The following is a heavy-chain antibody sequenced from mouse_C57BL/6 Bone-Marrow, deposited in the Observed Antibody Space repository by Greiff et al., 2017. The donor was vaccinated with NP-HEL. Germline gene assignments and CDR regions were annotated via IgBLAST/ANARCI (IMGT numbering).Heavy chain of an antibody. V-gene: IGHV1-55*01. Sequence: QVQLQQPVAELVKPGASVKMSCKASGYTFTSYWITWVKQRPGQGLEWIGDIYPGSGSTNYNEKFKSKATLTVDTSSSTAYMQLSSLTSEDSAVYYCARGDGYYGAWFAYWGQGTLVTVSA. CDR1: GYTFTSYW. D-gene: IGHD2-3*01. J-gene: IGHJ3*01. CDR2: IYPGSGST. CDR3: ARGDGYYGAWFAY.